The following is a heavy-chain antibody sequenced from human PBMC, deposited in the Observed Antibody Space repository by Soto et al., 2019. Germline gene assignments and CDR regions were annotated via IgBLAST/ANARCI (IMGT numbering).Heavy chain of an antibody. Sequence: QVQLVQSGAEVKKPGASVKVSCKASGGTFNSYDITWLRQATGQGREWMGWMDPSTGKTGYAQKVQGRVTMTRNTSISTAYMELSSLRSEDTAVYYCARGPGFSSSSWGQGTLVAVSS. CDR1: GGTFNSYD. CDR3: ARGPGFSSSS. D-gene: IGHD6-13*01. J-gene: IGHJ4*02. CDR2: MDPSTGKT. V-gene: IGHV1-8*01.